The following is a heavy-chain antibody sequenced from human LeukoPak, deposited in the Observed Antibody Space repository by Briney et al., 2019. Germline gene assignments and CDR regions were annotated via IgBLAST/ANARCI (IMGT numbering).Heavy chain of an antibody. CDR2: IIPILGIA. V-gene: IGHV1-69*04. CDR1: GGTFSSYA. CDR3: ARDDRVATITSYYYYYGMDV. J-gene: IGHJ6*02. D-gene: IGHD5-24*01. Sequence: GASVKVSCKASGGTFSSYAISWVRQAPGQGLEWMGRIIPILGIANYAQKSQGRVTITADKSTSTAYMELSSLRSEDTAVYYCARDDRVATITSYYYYYGMDVWGQGTTVTVSS.